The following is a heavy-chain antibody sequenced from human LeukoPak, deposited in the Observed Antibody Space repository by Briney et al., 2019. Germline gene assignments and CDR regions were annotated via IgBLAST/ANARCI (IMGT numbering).Heavy chain of an antibody. CDR2: ISRSSRHV. V-gene: IGHV3-21*01. CDR3: VRDFMGMGGTTAYLHH. CDR1: GFTLSSHW. J-gene: IGHJ1*01. Sequence: PGGSLRLSCAASGFTLSSHWMNWVRQAPGKGLEWVSSISRSSRHVYYEGSVRGRFTISRDNAKNSLFLQMNSLRAEDMAVYYCVRDFMGMGGTTAYLHHWGQGTLVTVSS. D-gene: IGHD1-1*01.